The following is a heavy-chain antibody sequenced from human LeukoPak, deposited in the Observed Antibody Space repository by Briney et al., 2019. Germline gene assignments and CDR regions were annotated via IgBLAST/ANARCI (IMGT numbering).Heavy chain of an antibody. Sequence: GGSLRLSCAASGFTFDDYAMHWVRQAPGKGLEWVSGISWNSGSIGYADSVKGRFTISRDNAKNSLYLQMNSLRAEDTALYYCAKDSRSSTGYYYYGMDVWGQGTTVTVSS. J-gene: IGHJ6*02. V-gene: IGHV3-9*01. CDR1: GFTFDDYA. CDR2: ISWNSGSI. CDR3: AKDSRSSTGYYYYGMDV. D-gene: IGHD2-2*01.